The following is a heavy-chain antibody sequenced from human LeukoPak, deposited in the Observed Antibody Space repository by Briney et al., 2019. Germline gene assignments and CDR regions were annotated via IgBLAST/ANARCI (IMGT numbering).Heavy chain of an antibody. J-gene: IGHJ1*01. CDR3: ARSSDAIIYFQH. CDR1: GLTVSSNY. D-gene: IGHD3-9*01. Sequence: GCLRLSCAASGLTVSSNYMSWVRQAPGKGLEWVSVFYSGGNTYYADSVKGRFTISRDSSKNTLYLQMNSPRAEDTAVYYCARSSDAIIYFQHWGQGTLVTVSS. CDR2: FYSGGNT. V-gene: IGHV3-53*01.